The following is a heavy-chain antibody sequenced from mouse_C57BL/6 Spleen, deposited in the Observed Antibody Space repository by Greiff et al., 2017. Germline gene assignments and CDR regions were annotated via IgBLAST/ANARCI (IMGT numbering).Heavy chain of an antibody. D-gene: IGHD2-4*01. CDR1: GFSLTSYG. J-gene: IGHJ4*01. CDR3: AKRGDYDDAMDY. Sequence: VQVVESGPGLVAPSPSLSITCTVSGFSLTSYGVSWVRQPPGKGLEWLGVIWGYGSTNYHSALITRLSISKDNSKSQVFLKLNSLQTDDTATYDCAKRGDYDDAMDYWGQGTSVTVSS. CDR2: IWGYGST. V-gene: IGHV2-3*01.